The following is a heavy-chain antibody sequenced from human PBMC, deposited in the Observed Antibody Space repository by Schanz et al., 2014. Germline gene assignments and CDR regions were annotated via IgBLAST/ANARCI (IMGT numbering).Heavy chain of an antibody. CDR1: GFTFSDHW. J-gene: IGHJ4*02. CDR3: ARDPNSVNEIDY. Sequence: EVQLVESGGGLIQPWGSLRLSCSASGFTFSDHWMSWVRQPPGKGLEWVANIKGDSSEKNYVDSVKGRFTLSRDNAKNSMYLQMNSLRVEDTAVYYCARDPNSVNEIDYWGQGTLVTVSS. CDR2: IKGDSSEK. V-gene: IGHV3-7*03. D-gene: IGHD5-12*01.